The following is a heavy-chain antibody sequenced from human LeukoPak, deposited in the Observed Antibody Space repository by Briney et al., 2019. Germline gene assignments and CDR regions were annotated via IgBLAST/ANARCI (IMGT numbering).Heavy chain of an antibody. Sequence: GGSLRLSWAASGFIFNDFWMSWVRQAPGKGLEWVANIRQDGLAKNYVDSVKGRFTVSRDNAKKSLYLQMNSLRAEDTAVYYCAPPPIAATGNWGQGTLVTVSS. J-gene: IGHJ4*02. D-gene: IGHD6-13*01. V-gene: IGHV3-7*01. CDR3: APPPIAATGN. CDR1: GFIFNDFW. CDR2: IRQDGLAK.